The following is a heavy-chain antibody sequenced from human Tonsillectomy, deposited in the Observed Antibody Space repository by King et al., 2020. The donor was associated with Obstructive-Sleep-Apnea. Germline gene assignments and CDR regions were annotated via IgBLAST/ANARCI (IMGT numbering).Heavy chain of an antibody. J-gene: IGHJ4*02. CDR1: GFIFSRFG. D-gene: IGHD1-14*01. CDR3: TRDPDLFH. Sequence: EVQLVESGGGLVKPGGSLRLSCEGSGFIFSRFGLNWVRQAPGKGLEWVSTITSSGRYINYAESVKGRFNISRDNARSSVYLQMNNLRVDDTAIYYCTRDPDLFHWGQGTLVIVSS. CDR2: ITSSGRYI. V-gene: IGHV3-21*01.